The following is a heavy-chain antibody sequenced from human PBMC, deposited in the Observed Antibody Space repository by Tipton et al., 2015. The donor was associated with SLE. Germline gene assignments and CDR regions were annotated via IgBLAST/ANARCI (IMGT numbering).Heavy chain of an antibody. V-gene: IGHV4-38-2*02. CDR2: IYHSGST. D-gene: IGHD3-22*01. CDR3: ARELDSPSAL. CDR1: GYSISSGYY. J-gene: IGHJ4*02. Sequence: TLSLTCAVSGYSISSGYYWGWIRQPPRKGLEWIGSIYHSGSTYYNPSLKSRVTISVDTSKNQFSLKLSSVTAADTAVYYCARELDSPSALWGQGTLVTVSS.